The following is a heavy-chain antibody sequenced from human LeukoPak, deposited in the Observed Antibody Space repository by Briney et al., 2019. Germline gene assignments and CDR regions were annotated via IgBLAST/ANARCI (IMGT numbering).Heavy chain of an antibody. CDR1: GFTFSSYS. J-gene: IGHJ6*03. CDR3: ARVAGIQLWLRRRTNYMDV. D-gene: IGHD5-18*01. CDR2: ISSSSSTI. V-gene: IGHV3-48*01. Sequence: GGSLRLSCAASGFTFSSYSMNWVRQAPGKGLEWVSYISSSSSTIYYADSVKGRFTISRDNAKNSLYLQMNSLRAEDTAVYYCARVAGIQLWLRRRTNYMDVWGKGTTVTISS.